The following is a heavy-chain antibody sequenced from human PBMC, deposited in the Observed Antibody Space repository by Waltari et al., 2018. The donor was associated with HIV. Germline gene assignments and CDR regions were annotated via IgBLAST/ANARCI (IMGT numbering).Heavy chain of an antibody. Sequence: GKGLEWVSVIYSGGNTYYADSVKGRFTISRDNSKNTLYLQMNSLRVEDTAVYYCARDRMYYYDSSGYSYYYYGMDVWGQGTTVTVSS. CDR3: ARDRMYYYDSSGYSYYYYGMDV. V-gene: IGHV3-53*05. J-gene: IGHJ6*02. CDR2: IYSGGNT. D-gene: IGHD3-22*01.